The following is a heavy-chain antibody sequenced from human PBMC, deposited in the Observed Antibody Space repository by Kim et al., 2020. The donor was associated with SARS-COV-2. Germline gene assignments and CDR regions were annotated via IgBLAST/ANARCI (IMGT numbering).Heavy chain of an antibody. CDR2: ISYDGSNK. J-gene: IGHJ6*02. D-gene: IGHD3-10*01. Sequence: GGSLRLSCAASGFTFSSYAMHWVRQAPGKGLEWVAVISYDGSNKYYADSVKGRFTISRDNSKNTLYLQMNSLRAEDTAVYYCAREDGVTMVRGPDYYYGMDVWGQGTTVTVSS. CDR1: GFTFSSYA. CDR3: AREDGVTMVRGPDYYYGMDV. V-gene: IGHV3-30*04.